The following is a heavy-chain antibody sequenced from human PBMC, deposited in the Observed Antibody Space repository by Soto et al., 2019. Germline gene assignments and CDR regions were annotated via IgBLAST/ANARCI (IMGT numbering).Heavy chain of an antibody. Sequence: QVQLVESGGGVVQPGRSLRLSCAASGFTFSSYGMHWVRQAPGKGLEWVAVIWYDGSNKYYADSVKGRFTSSRDNSKTTLDLQMNSLRAEDTAVYYCARWGIAAGDYWGQGTLVTVAS. CDR1: GFTFSSYG. V-gene: IGHV3-33*01. CDR2: IWYDGSNK. J-gene: IGHJ4*02. D-gene: IGHD6-13*01. CDR3: ARWGIAAGDY.